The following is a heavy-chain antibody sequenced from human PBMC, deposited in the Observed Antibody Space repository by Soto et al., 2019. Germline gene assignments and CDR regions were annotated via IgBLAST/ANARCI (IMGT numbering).Heavy chain of an antibody. Sequence: GGSLRLSCVASDFSFRNYGMHWVRQAPGKGLEWVADISYDGRNKYYAESVKGRFTISRDNSKNTLYLQMNSLRTEDTAVYYCAKDWRWEQQIYGMNVWGQGTTVTVSS. J-gene: IGHJ6*02. CDR3: AKDWRWEQQIYGMNV. V-gene: IGHV3-30*18. CDR2: ISYDGRNK. CDR1: DFSFRNYG. D-gene: IGHD1-26*01.